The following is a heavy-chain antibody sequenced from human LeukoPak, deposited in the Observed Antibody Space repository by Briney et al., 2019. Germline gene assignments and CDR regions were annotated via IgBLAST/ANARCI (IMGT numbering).Heavy chain of an antibody. D-gene: IGHD5-18*01. V-gene: IGHV4-38-2*02. J-gene: IGHJ5*02. CDR1: GYSISYGYH. CDR3: AKGAGGFSYYNWFDP. CDR2: IFHSGNT. Sequence: SETLSLTCTVSGYSISYGYHWAWIRQPPGKGLEWIGTIFHSGNTYCNPSLKSRVTISVDTSKNQFSLKLASVTAADTAIYYCAKGAGGFSYYNWFDPWGQGTLVTVSS.